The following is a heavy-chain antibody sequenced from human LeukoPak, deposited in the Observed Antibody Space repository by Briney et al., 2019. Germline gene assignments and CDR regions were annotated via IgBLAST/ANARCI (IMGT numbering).Heavy chain of an antibody. CDR3: ARVLAQVVAATPYH. CDR1: GYTFTGYY. CDR2: INPNSGGT. J-gene: IGHJ5*02. V-gene: IGHV1-2*02. Sequence: ASVKVSCKASGYTFTGYYMHWVRQAPGQGLEWMGWINPNSGGTNYAQKFQGRVTMTRDTSISTAYMELSRLRSDDTAVYYCARVLAQVVAATPYHWGQGTLVTVSS. D-gene: IGHD2-15*01.